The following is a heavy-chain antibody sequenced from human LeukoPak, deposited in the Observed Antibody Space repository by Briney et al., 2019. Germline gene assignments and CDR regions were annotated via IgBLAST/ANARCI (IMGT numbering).Heavy chain of an antibody. CDR2: IRYDGSNE. D-gene: IGHD5-12*01. CDR3: ARERSGYDFLFVDY. Sequence: GGSLRLSCAASGFTFSSYGMHWVRQAPGKGLEWVAFIRYDGSNEYYADSVKGRFTISRDNSKNTLYLQMNSLRAEDTAVYYCARERSGYDFLFVDYWGQGTLVTVSS. V-gene: IGHV3-30*02. J-gene: IGHJ4*02. CDR1: GFTFSSYG.